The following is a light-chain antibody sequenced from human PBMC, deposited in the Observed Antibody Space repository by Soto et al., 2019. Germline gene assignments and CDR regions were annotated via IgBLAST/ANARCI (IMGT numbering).Light chain of an antibody. J-gene: IGKJ4*01. CDR2: AAS. Sequence: DIQLTQSPSFLSASVGDRVTITCRASQGISSYLAWYQQKPGKAPKLLIYAASTLQSGVPSRFSGSGSGTEFTLTISSLQPEDFATYYCQQLNSYTFGGGTKV. CDR3: QQLNSYT. V-gene: IGKV1-9*01. CDR1: QGISSY.